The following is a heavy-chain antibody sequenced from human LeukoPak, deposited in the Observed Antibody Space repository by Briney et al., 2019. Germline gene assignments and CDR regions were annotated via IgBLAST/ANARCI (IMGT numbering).Heavy chain of an antibody. CDR1: GGSITTTNW. D-gene: IGHD1-26*01. V-gene: IGHV4-4*02. CDR3: TRESGAFSPFGF. J-gene: IGHJ4*02. CDR2: VHLSGAT. Sequence: SETLSLTCAVSGGSITTTNWWSCVRQPPGKGLEWIGEVHLSGATNYNPSLESRVSMSIDKSKNHLSLKVTSVTAADTAIYYCTRESGAFSPFGFWGQGTLLTVSS.